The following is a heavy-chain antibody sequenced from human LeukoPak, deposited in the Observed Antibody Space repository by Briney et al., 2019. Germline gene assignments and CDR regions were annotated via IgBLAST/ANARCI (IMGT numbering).Heavy chain of an antibody. CDR1: GGSISGSDYY. D-gene: IGHD3-3*02. Sequence: SETLSLTCIVSGGSISGSDYYWGWVRQPPGKGLEWIGSFYHSGSTYYNSSLKSRLTMSVDTSRNQFSLQLTAVSAADTAVYYCARLGAVLTSVNWFDPWGQGTLVTVSS. J-gene: IGHJ5*02. CDR2: FYHSGST. V-gene: IGHV4-39*07. CDR3: ARLGAVLTSVNWFDP.